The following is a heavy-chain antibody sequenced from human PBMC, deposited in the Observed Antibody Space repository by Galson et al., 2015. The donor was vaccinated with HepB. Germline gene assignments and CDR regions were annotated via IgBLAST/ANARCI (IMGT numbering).Heavy chain of an antibody. CDR3: AGTSLPQAPPVY. Sequence: QSGAEVKKPGESLKVSCKGSGYNFADYWIGWVRQMPGKGLEWMGIIYPGDSDTRYSPSFQGQVTISADKSISTAYLQWNSLKASDTAMYYCAGTSLPQAPPVYWGQGTLVTVSS. V-gene: IGHV5-51*03. CDR1: GYNFADYW. CDR2: IYPGDSDT. J-gene: IGHJ4*02.